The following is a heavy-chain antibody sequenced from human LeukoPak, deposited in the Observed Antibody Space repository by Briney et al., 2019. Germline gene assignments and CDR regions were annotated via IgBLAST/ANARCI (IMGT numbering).Heavy chain of an antibody. J-gene: IGHJ5*02. V-gene: IGHV4-30-4*01. CDR2: IYYSGST. CDR1: GGSISSGDYY. CDR3: ARGGQAYYDILSPRFDP. Sequence: SETLSLTCTVSGGSISSGDYYWSWIRQPPGKGLEWIGYIYYSGSTYYNPSLKSRVTISVDTSKNQFSLKLSSVTAADTAVYYCARGGQAYYDILSPRFDPWGQGTLVTVSS. D-gene: IGHD3-9*01.